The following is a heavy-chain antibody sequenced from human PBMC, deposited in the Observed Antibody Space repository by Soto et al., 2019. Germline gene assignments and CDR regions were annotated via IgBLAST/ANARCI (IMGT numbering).Heavy chain of an antibody. CDR2: IRSKANSYAT. V-gene: IGHV3-73*01. D-gene: IGHD1-20*01. Sequence: GGSLRLSCAASGFTFSGSAMHWVRQASGKGLEWVGRIRSKANSYATAYAASVKGRFTISRDDSKNTAYLQMNSLKTEDTAVYYCTSRSGDNWNKRGQGDFDYWGQGTLVTVSS. J-gene: IGHJ4*02. CDR3: TSRSGDNWNKRGQGDFDY. CDR1: GFTFSGSA.